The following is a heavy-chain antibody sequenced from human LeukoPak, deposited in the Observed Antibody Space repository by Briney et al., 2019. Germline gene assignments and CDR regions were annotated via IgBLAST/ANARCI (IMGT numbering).Heavy chain of an antibody. V-gene: IGHV4-4*07. CDR3: ARAPVSTAYLHYYSMDV. CDR2: IYSSGQS. J-gene: IGHJ6*03. Sequence: SETLSLTCTVSGGSISSYDWSWIRQSPGKGLEWIGSIYSSGQSYYKVSLRSRVTMSVDTSKDLFSLKLTSVTAADTAVYYCARAPVSTAYLHYYSMDVWGKGTMVTVSS. CDR1: GGSISSYD. D-gene: IGHD3-16*01.